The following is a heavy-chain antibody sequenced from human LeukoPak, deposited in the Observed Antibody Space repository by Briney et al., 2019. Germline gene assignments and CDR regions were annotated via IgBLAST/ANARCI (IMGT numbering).Heavy chain of an antibody. J-gene: IGHJ4*02. D-gene: IGHD3-10*01. CDR2: ITPSGDST. CDR3: AREGFHGRELFPTFDY. CDR1: GDTFSSYY. Sequence: ASVKVSCKASGDTFSSYYMHWVRQAPGQGLEGMGIITPSGDSTNYAQKFQGRVTMTRDTSTSTVYMELSSLRSEDTAVYYCAREGFHGRELFPTFDYWGQGTLVTVSS. V-gene: IGHV1-46*01.